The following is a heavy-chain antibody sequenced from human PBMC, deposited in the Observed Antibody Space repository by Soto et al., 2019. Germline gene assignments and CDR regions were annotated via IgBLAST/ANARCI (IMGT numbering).Heavy chain of an antibody. Sequence: ASVKVSFKVSGYTLTELSMHWVRQAPGKGLEWMGGFDPEDGETIYAQKFQGRVTMTEDTSTDTAYMELSSLRSEDTAVYYCATWAYDSSGYYSPFDYWGQGTLVTVSS. D-gene: IGHD3-22*01. V-gene: IGHV1-24*01. CDR1: GYTLTELS. J-gene: IGHJ4*02. CDR3: ATWAYDSSGYYSPFDY. CDR2: FDPEDGET.